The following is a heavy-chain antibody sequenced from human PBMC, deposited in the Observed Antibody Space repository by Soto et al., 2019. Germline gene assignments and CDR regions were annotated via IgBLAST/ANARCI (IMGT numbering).Heavy chain of an antibody. Sequence: SETLSLTCTVSGGSISSGGYYWSWIRQHPGKGLEWIGYIYYSGSTYYNPSLKSRVTISVDTSKNQFSLKLSSVTAADTAVYYCARDKRKVGMDVWGQGTTVTVS. CDR2: IYYSGST. V-gene: IGHV4-31*03. J-gene: IGHJ6*02. CDR3: ARDKRKVGMDV. CDR1: GGSISSGGYY.